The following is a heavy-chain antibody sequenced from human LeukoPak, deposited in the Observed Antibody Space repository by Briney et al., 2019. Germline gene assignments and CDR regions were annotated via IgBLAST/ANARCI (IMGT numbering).Heavy chain of an antibody. V-gene: IGHV2-5*02. J-gene: IGHJ5*02. D-gene: IGHD5-18*01. CDR2: IYWDDDK. CDR3: AHTYTAMVYNWFDP. Sequence: SGPTLVKPTQTLTLTCTFSGFSLSTSGVGVGWIRQPPGKAPEWLALIYWDDDKRYSPSLKSRLTITKDTSKNQVVLTMTNMDPVDTATYYCAHTYTAMVYNWFDPWGQGTLVTVSS. CDR1: GFSLSTSGVG.